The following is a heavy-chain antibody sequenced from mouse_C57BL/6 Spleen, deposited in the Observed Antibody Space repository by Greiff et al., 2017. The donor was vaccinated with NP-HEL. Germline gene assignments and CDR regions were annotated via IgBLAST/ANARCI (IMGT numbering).Heavy chain of an antibody. D-gene: IGHD1-1*01. Sequence: QVQLQQPRAELVKPGASVKLSCKASGYTFTSYWMHWVKQRPGQGLEWIGMIHPNSGSTNYNEKFKSKATLTVDKSSSTAYMQLSSLTSEDSAVYYCARSEDYSYYFDYWGQGTTLTVSS. V-gene: IGHV1-64*01. CDR2: IHPNSGST. CDR1: GYTFTSYW. CDR3: ARSEDYSYYFDY. J-gene: IGHJ2*01.